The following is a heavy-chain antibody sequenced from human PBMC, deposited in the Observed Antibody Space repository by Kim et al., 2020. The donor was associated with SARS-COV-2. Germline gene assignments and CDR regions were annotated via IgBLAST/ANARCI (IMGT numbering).Heavy chain of an antibody. V-gene: IGHV1-18*01. CDR1: GYLFTSYA. D-gene: IGHD6-19*01. J-gene: IGHJ4*02. CDR2: INPYNGNT. Sequence: ASVKVSCKASGYLFTSYAFSWVRQAPGQGLEWMGWINPYNGNTHYAQTFQGRVTMTIDKSTTTVYLDLRGLRSDDTAVYYCARDWGVWGVAVATTRGWAHWGQGTLVTVSS. CDR3: ARDWGVWGVAVATTRGWAH.